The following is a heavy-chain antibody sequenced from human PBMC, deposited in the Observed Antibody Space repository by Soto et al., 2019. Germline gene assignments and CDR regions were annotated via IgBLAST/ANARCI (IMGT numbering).Heavy chain of an antibody. CDR2: IIPIFGTA. CDR3: ARDPGYYDSSGYTPDGAFDI. J-gene: IGHJ3*02. Sequence: SVKVSCKASGGTFSSYAISWVRQAPGQGLEWMGGIIPIFGTANYAQKFQGRVTITADESTSTAYMELSSLRSEGTAVYYCARDPGYYDSSGYTPDGAFDIWGQGTMVTVSS. D-gene: IGHD3-22*01. V-gene: IGHV1-69*13. CDR1: GGTFSSYA.